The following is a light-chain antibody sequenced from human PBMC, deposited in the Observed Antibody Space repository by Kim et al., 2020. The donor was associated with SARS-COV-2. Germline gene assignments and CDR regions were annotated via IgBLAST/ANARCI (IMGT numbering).Light chain of an antibody. Sequence: SALTQPPSASGTPGQRVTISCSGSSSNIGSNYVSWYQHLPGTAPKLLIYTDNQRPSGVPDRFSGSKSGTSASLAISGLQSEDEADYYCAAWDDGLRGRMFGGGTKVTVL. CDR1: SSNIGSNY. J-gene: IGLJ3*02. CDR2: TDN. CDR3: AAWDDGLRGRM. V-gene: IGLV1-44*01.